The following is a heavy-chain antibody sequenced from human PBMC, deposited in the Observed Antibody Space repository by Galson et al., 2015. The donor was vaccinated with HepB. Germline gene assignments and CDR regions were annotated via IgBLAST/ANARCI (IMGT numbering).Heavy chain of an antibody. CDR3: AKDAGGTDSGPFEY. J-gene: IGHJ4*02. CDR2: INDSGGNT. Sequence: SLRLSCAASVFNFRTYGMSWVRQAPGKGLQWVSTINDSGGNTHYADSVKGRFTISRDNSKNTLYLHMNSLRAEDTAVYYCAKDAGGTDSGPFEYWGQGTLVTVSS. V-gene: IGHV3-23*01. D-gene: IGHD1-26*01. CDR1: VFNFRTYG.